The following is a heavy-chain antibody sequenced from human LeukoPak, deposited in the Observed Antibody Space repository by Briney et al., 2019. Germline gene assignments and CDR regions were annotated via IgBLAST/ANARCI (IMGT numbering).Heavy chain of an antibody. Sequence: SETLSLTCAVYGGSFSGYYWSWIRQPPGKGLEWNGEINHSGSTNYNPSLKSRVTISVDTSKNQFSLKLSSVTAADTAVYYCARGVVRYCGGLGYWGQGTLVTVSS. CDR1: GGSFSGYY. D-gene: IGHD2-21*01. J-gene: IGHJ4*02. CDR3: ARGVVRYCGGLGY. V-gene: IGHV4-34*01. CDR2: INHSGST.